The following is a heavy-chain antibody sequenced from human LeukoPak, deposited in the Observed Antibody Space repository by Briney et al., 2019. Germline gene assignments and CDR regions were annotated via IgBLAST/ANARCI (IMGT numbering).Heavy chain of an antibody. D-gene: IGHD2-8*02. Sequence: GGSLRLSCAASGFIFRRFTMCWVRQAPGKGLEWVSAIGWDDGPTVYADSVKGRFTISRDNSNDMLYLQMDRLRVEDTAVYYCAKAPLYWYDTGGGGYHGDYYFDYWGQGALVTVSS. J-gene: IGHJ4*02. CDR3: AKAPLYWYDTGGGGYHGDYYFDY. CDR1: GFIFRRFT. CDR2: IGWDDGPT. V-gene: IGHV3-23*01.